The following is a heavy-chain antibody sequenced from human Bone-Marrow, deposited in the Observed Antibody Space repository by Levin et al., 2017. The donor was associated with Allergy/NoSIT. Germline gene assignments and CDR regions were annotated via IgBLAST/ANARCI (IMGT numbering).Heavy chain of an antibody. D-gene: IGHD3/OR15-3a*01. CDR2: IDHSGRT. V-gene: IGHV4-38-2*02. Sequence: SETLSLTCTVFDYSISSDYSWGWIRQPPGKGLEWIGSIDHSGRTSYNASLKSRVTISIYTSKNQVSLTLSSLPAADTAVYYCARLTHIYDFLREFGPYSFDYWGQGTLITVSS. J-gene: IGHJ4*02. CDR3: ARLTHIYDFLREFGPYSFDY. CDR1: DYSISSDYS.